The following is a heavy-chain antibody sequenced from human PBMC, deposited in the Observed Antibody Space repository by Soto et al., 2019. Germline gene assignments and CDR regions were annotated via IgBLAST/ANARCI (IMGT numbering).Heavy chain of an antibody. V-gene: IGHV4-34*01. J-gene: IGHJ3*02. CDR1: GGSFSGYY. D-gene: IGHD2-2*01. Sequence: SDTLSLTCAVYGGSFSGYYWSWIRQPPGKGLEWIGEINHSGSTNYNPSLKSRVTISVDTSKNQFSLKLSSVTAADTAVYYCHIVVVPAAILAFDIWGQGTMVTVSS. CDR3: HIVVVPAAILAFDI. CDR2: INHSGST.